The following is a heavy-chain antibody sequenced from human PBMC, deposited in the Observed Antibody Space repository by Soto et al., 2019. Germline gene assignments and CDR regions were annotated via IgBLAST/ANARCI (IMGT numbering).Heavy chain of an antibody. CDR2: IDWDDDK. CDR1: GFSLSTSGMR. J-gene: IGHJ5*02. D-gene: IGHD5-12*01. Sequence: GSGPTLVNPTQTLTLTCTFSGFSLSTSGMRVSWIRQPPGKALEWLARIDWDDDKFYSTSLKTRLTISKDTSKNQVVLTMTNMDPVDTATYYCARSDYTGNWFDPWGQGTLVTVSS. V-gene: IGHV2-70*04. CDR3: ARSDYTGNWFDP.